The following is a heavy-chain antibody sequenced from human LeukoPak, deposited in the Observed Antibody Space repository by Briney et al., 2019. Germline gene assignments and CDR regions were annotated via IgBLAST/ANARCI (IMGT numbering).Heavy chain of an antibody. CDR1: GFIFNTFW. J-gene: IGHJ3*01. Sequence: PGGSLRLSCAASGFIFNTFWMNWVRLTPGKGLEWVAKINQDGSDMNYVDSVKGRFSVSRDNARNLVYLQMNSLRVDDTAVYYCARDFPGIGRGTFDFWGQGTIIIVSS. V-gene: IGHV3-7*03. CDR3: ARDFPGIGRGTFDF. D-gene: IGHD3-10*01. CDR2: INQDGSDM.